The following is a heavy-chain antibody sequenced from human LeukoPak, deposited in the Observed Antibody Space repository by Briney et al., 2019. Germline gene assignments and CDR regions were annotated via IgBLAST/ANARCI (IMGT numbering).Heavy chain of an antibody. J-gene: IGHJ4*02. CDR2: IYSGGST. CDR3: TTDPTKIDY. V-gene: IGHV3-66*01. CDR1: EFSVGSNY. Sequence: PGGSLRLSCAASEFSVGSNYMTWVRQAPGKGLEWVSLIYSGGSTYYADSVKGRFTISRDDSKNTLYLQINSLKNEDTAVYYCTTDPTKIDYWGQGTLVTVSS.